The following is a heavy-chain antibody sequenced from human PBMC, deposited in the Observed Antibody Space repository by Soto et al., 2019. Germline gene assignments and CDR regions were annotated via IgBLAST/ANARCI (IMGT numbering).Heavy chain of an antibody. V-gene: IGHV1-69*02. Sequence: QVQLVQSGAEVKKPGSSVKVSCKASGGTFSSYTISWVRQAPGQGLEWMGRIIPILGIANYAQKFQGRVTITADKSTSTAYMELSSLRSEDTAVYYCARGRYSYGYWFDPWGQGTLVTVSS. CDR1: GGTFSSYT. CDR3: ARGRYSYGYWFDP. J-gene: IGHJ5*02. CDR2: IIPILGIA. D-gene: IGHD5-18*01.